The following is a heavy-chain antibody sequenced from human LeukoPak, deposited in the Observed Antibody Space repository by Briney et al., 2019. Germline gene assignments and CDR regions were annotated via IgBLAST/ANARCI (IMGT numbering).Heavy chain of an antibody. CDR1: GFTFSSYA. Sequence: PGGSLRLSCAAPGFTFSSYAMSWVRQTPGKGLEWVSAISGSGGNTYYADSVKGRFTISRDNSKFSLYMQMNSVRDKDTAVYYCAKVSFGDWYYYYYMDVWGKGTTVTVSS. D-gene: IGHD3-10*01. J-gene: IGHJ6*03. CDR3: AKVSFGDWYYYYYMDV. V-gene: IGHV3-23*01. CDR2: ISGSGGNT.